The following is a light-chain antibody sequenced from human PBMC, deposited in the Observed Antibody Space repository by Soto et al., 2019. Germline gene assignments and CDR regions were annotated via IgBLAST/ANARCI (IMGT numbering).Light chain of an antibody. CDR1: ESVSTW. J-gene: IGKJ2*01. CDR3: QQYYSASRYT. Sequence: DIQMTQSPSTLSVSIGDRITITCRASESVSTWLAWFQQKPGKAPKLLISKASTLEGGVPLRFRGSGSGTEFTLTISNVQPDDFATYYCQQYYSASRYTFGQGTKVEIK. CDR2: KAS. V-gene: IGKV1-5*03.